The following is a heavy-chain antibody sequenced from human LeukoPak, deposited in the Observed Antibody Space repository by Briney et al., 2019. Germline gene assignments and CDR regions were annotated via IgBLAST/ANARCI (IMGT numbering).Heavy chain of an antibody. J-gene: IGHJ5*02. D-gene: IGHD3-10*01. V-gene: IGHV1-2*02. CDR2: INPNSGGT. CDR3: ARRRGGITMVRGVIARFDP. Sequence: ASVKVSCKASGYTFTGYYMHRVRQAPGQGLEWMGWINPNSGGTNYAQKFQGRVTMTRDTSISTAYMELSRLRSDDTAVYYCARRRGGITMVRGVIARFDPWGQGTLVTVSS. CDR1: GYTFTGYY.